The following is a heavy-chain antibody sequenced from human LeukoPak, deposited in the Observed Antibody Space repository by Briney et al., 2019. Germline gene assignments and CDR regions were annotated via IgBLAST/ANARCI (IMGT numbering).Heavy chain of an antibody. D-gene: IGHD3-10*01. CDR3: AKETGIILVRGAVDY. J-gene: IGHJ4*02. CDR2: ISGSGGST. Sequence: GGSLRLSCAASGFTFSSYAMSWVRQAPGKGLEWVSAISGSGGSTYYADSVKGRFTISRDNSKNTLYLHMNSLRAEDTALYYCAKETGIILVRGAVDYWGQGTLVTVSS. V-gene: IGHV3-23*01. CDR1: GFTFSSYA.